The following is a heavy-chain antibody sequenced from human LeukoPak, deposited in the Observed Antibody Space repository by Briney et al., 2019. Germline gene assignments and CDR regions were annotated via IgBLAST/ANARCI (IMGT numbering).Heavy chain of an antibody. Sequence: SETLSLTCTVSGGSITGFYWNWIRQPAGKGLGWIGRIDTSGSTNYNPSLKSRVTMSVDTSKNQFSLRLSSVTAADTAVYYCARGQWELLRYNYIDVWGKGTTVTVSS. CDR3: ARGQWELLRYNYIDV. CDR1: GGSITGFY. J-gene: IGHJ6*03. CDR2: IDTSGST. V-gene: IGHV4-4*07. D-gene: IGHD1-26*01.